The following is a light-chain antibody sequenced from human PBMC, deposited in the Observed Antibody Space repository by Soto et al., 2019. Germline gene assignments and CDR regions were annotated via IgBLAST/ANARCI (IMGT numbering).Light chain of an antibody. Sequence: QSALTQPASVSGSPGQSITISCTGTSSDVGGYNYVSWYQQYPGKAHKLMIYDVSNRPSGVSNRFSGSKSGNTASLTISGLQAEDEADYYCSSYTSSSTQVFGTGTKLTVL. V-gene: IGLV2-14*01. J-gene: IGLJ1*01. CDR1: SSDVGGYNY. CDR2: DVS. CDR3: SSYTSSSTQV.